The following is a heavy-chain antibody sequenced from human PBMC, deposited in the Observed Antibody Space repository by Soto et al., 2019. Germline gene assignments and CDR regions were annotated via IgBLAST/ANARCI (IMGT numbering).Heavy chain of an antibody. J-gene: IGHJ6*02. Sequence: SETLSLTCTVSGGSINSGSSYWTWIRQHPGKGLEWIGNIYYSGSTDYNPSLKSRVSISVDTSKIQFSLKLSSVTAADTAVYYCARDSSFGSGSYYYYYYYGMDVWGQGTTVTVSS. D-gene: IGHD3-10*01. CDR3: ARDSSFGSGSYYYYYYYGMDV. CDR2: IYYSGST. CDR1: GGSINSGSSY. V-gene: IGHV4-31*03.